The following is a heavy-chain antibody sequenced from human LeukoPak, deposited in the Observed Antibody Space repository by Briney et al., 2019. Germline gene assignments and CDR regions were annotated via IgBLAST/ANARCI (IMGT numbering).Heavy chain of an antibody. CDR2: IFYTGST. J-gene: IGHJ2*01. Sequence: SETLSLTCTVSGGSINNYYWSWIRQPPGKGLEWIGYIFYTGSTSFNPSLKSRVTISIDTSKNQFSLRLSSVTAADTAAYYCARQTSGYAYWYFDLWGRGTLVTVSS. CDR1: GGSINNYY. D-gene: IGHD5-12*01. CDR3: ARQTSGYAYWYFDL. V-gene: IGHV4-59*08.